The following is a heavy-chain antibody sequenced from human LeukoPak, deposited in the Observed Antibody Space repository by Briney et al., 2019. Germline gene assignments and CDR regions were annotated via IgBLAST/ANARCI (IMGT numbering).Heavy chain of an antibody. CDR1: GGSISSYY. CDR2: IYTSGST. V-gene: IGHV4-4*07. Sequence: PSETLSLTCTVSGGSISSYYWSWIRQPAGKGLEWIGRIYTSGSTNYNPSLKSRVTISVDTSKNQFSLKLSSVTAADTAVYYCASPTSRVRGVALTFDYWGQGTLVTVSS. D-gene: IGHD3-10*01. J-gene: IGHJ4*02. CDR3: ASPTSRVRGVALTFDY.